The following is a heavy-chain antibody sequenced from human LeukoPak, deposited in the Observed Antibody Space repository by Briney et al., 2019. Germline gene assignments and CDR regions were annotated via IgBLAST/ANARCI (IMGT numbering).Heavy chain of an antibody. CDR2: INPNSSDT. J-gene: IGHJ3*02. Sequence: ASVKVSCKASGYTFSGSYIHWVRQAPGQGLEWLGRINPNSSDTNYAQKFQGRVTITRNTSISTAYMELSSLRSEDTAVYYCARAVYGYSYPDAFDIWGQGTMVTVSS. CDR1: GYTFSGSY. CDR3: ARAVYGYSYPDAFDI. D-gene: IGHD5-18*01. V-gene: IGHV1-2*06.